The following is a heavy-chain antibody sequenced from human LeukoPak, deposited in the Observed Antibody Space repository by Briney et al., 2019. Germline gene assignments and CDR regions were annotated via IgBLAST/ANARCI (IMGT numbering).Heavy chain of an antibody. V-gene: IGHV3-30*03. Sequence: PERPLRLSCAASGFTFSSYGMHWVRQAPGKGLEWVGVVSSDGNSQYYGDSVRGRFTISRDNSNSTLYLQINSLIAEDTAIYYCARGTRGSVNIEYWGQGTLVTVSS. CDR1: GFTFSSYG. CDR3: ARGTRGSVNIEY. CDR2: VSSDGNSQ. J-gene: IGHJ4*02. D-gene: IGHD5-12*01.